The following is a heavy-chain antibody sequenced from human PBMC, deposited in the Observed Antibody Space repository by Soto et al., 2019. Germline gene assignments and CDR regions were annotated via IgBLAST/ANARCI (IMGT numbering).Heavy chain of an antibody. CDR1: GYTFTGYA. Sequence: ASVKVSCKASGYTFTGYAMHWVRQAPGQRLEWMGWINVYNGKTNYAQKFQARVTMTTDTSTNSVYMELRSLRSDDTAVYYCARGPDPTYFDYWGQGTLVTVSS. V-gene: IGHV1-3*01. CDR3: ARGPDPTYFDY. J-gene: IGHJ4*02. CDR2: INVYNGKT.